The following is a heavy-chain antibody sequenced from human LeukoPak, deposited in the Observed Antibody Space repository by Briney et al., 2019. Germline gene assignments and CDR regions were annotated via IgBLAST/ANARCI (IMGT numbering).Heavy chain of an antibody. CDR3: ARGVGWNYGFDY. Sequence: GGSLRLSCAASGFTFSNYWMSWVRQAPGKGLEWVANTKQDGSEKYYVDSVKGRFTISRDNAKNSLYLQVNSLRAEDTAVYYCARGVGWNYGFDYWGQGTLVTVSS. D-gene: IGHD1-7*01. CDR1: GFTFSNYW. CDR2: TKQDGSEK. J-gene: IGHJ4*02. V-gene: IGHV3-7*01.